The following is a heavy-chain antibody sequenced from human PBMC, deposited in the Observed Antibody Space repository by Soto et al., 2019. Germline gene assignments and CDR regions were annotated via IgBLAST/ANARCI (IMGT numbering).Heavy chain of an antibody. J-gene: IGHJ2*01. CDR1: GGSISSYY. Sequence: PSETLSLTCTVSGGSISSYYWSWIRQPPGKGLEWIGYIYYSGSTNYNPSLKSRVTISVDTFKNQFSLKLSSVTAADTAVYYCAIRDGYNGYWYFDLWGRGTLVTVSS. CDR2: IYYSGST. V-gene: IGHV4-59*01. D-gene: IGHD5-12*01. CDR3: AIRDGYNGYWYFDL.